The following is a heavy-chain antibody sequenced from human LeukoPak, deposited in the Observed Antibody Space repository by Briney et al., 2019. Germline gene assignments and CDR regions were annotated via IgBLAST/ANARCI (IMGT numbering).Heavy chain of an antibody. V-gene: IGHV4-30-4*01. Sequence: SQTLSLTCTVSGDSIRNGNHYWTWIRQSPGKGLEWIGFIYYSGSTYYNPSLESRVSISVDTSKNQFSLKLTSVTAADTAVYYCARSRGYSSGWYQTTEYYFDYWGQGALVTVSS. CDR2: IYYSGST. CDR3: ARSRGYSSGWYQTTEYYFDY. D-gene: IGHD6-19*01. CDR1: GDSIRNGNHY. J-gene: IGHJ4*02.